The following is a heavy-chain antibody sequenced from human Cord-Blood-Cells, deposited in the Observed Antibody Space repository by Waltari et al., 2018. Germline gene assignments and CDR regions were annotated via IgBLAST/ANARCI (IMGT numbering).Heavy chain of an antibody. Sequence: QVQLVQSGAEVKKPGSSVKVSCTASGGTSSSYAISCVRQAPGQGLEGMGGIIPIFGTANYAQKFQGRVTITADESTSTAYMELSSLRSEDTAVYYCARASVVWESSSYYFDYWGQGTPVTVSS. CDR1: GGTSSSYA. V-gene: IGHV1-69*01. CDR3: ARASVVWESSSYYFDY. CDR2: IIPIFGTA. J-gene: IGHJ4*02. D-gene: IGHD6-6*01.